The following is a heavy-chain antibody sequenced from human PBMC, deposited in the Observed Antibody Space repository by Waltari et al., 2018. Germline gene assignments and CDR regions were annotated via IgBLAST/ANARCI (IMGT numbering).Heavy chain of an antibody. V-gene: IGHV4-4*02. CDR3: ARDLGRGLFLDS. J-gene: IGHJ4*02. D-gene: IGHD2-15*01. CDR1: W. Sequence: WWGWVRHAPDKVQELIGQVHRNGRTNYNPSLASRAIVSLDSSMNQFSLRILSATAADTAVYYCARDLGRGLFLDSWGQGTLVTVSP. CDR2: VHRNGRT.